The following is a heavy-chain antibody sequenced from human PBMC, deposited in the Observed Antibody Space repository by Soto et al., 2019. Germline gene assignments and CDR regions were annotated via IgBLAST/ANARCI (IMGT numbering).Heavy chain of an antibody. CDR1: GFPISTYG. D-gene: IGHD2-21*02. J-gene: IGHJ4*02. V-gene: IGHV3-33*06. CDR3: VKDHCGGDCYSNPYFDY. CDR2: IWYAGSKK. Sequence: PGGSLRLSCAASGFPISTYGIHWVRQAPGKGLEWLAVIWYAGSKKYYADSVQGRFTISRDNYENIGYLQMNSLRADDTAVYYCVKDHCGGDCYSNPYFDYWGQGT.